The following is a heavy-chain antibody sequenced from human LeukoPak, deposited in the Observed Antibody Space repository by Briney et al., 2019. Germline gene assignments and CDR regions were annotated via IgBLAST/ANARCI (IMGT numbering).Heavy chain of an antibody. J-gene: IGHJ4*02. CDR3: ARVGRGDHTWGSYYCDH. Sequence: SETLSLTCTVSGGSISSYFWSWIRQPPGKGLEWIGSISSSGSTSCNPSLKSRVTISVDTSKNQFSLKLNSVTAADTAVYYCARVGRGDHTWGSYYCDHWGQGTLVSVSS. CDR1: GGSISSYF. CDR2: ISSSGST. V-gene: IGHV4-59*01. D-gene: IGHD3-16*01.